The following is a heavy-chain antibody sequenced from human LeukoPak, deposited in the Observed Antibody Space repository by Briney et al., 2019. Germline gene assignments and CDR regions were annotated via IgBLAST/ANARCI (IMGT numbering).Heavy chain of an antibody. J-gene: IGHJ4*02. V-gene: IGHV3-73*01. CDR1: GFTFSGSA. CDR2: IRSKANSYAT. CDR3: ARRVIPAADYFDY. Sequence: GGSLRLSCAASGFTFSGSAMHWVRQASGKGLEWVGRIRSKANSYATAYAASVKGRFTISRDDSKNTAYLQMNSLKTEDTAVYYCARRVIPAADYFDYWGQGTLVTVSS. D-gene: IGHD2-2*01.